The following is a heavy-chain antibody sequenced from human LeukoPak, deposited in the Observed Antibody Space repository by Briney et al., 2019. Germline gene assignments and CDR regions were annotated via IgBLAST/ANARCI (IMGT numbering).Heavy chain of an antibody. J-gene: IGHJ4*02. CDR2: IYYSGST. Sequence: SETLSLTCTVSGGSISSYYWSWIRQPPGKGLEWIGYIYYSGSTNYNPSLKSRVTISVDTSKNQFSLKLSSVTAADTAVYYCARAYGSGSYYPYYFDYWGQGTLVTVSS. CDR3: ARAYGSGSYYPYYFDY. V-gene: IGHV4-59*01. D-gene: IGHD3-10*01. CDR1: GGSISSYY.